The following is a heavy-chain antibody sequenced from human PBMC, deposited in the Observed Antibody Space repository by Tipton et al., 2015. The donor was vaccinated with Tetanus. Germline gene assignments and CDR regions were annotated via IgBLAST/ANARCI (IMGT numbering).Heavy chain of an antibody. CDR2: IYYSGST. D-gene: IGHD1-14*01. Sequence: TLSLTCEVSGGSSSSFYWSWIRQPPGKGLEWIGYIYYSGSTNYNPSLKSRVTISVDTSKNQFSLKLSSVTAADTAVYYCARGTGDYWGQGTLVTVSS. CDR3: ARGTGDY. CDR1: GGSSSSFY. J-gene: IGHJ4*02. V-gene: IGHV4-59*01.